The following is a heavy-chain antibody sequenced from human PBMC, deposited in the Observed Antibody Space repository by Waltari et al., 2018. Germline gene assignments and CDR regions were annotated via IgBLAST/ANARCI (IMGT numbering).Heavy chain of an antibody. CDR2: IKQDGSDK. CDR3: ARVYWPRGFDY. V-gene: IGHV3-7*01. D-gene: IGHD2-8*02. J-gene: IGHJ4*02. CDR1: GFNFSSYW. Sequence: EVRLVESGGGLVQPGGSLRLSCAASGFNFSSYWMSWVRQAPGKGLEWVANIKQDGSDKYYVDSVEGRFTVSRDNAKNSLYLQMNSLRAEDTAVYYCARVYWPRGFDYWGQGTLV.